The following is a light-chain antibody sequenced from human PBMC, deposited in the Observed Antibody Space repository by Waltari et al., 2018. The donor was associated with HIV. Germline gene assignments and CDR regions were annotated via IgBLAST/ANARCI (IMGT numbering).Light chain of an antibody. J-gene: IGKJ1*01. Sequence: DIQMTQSPSSLSASVGARVTITCRASQGIENGLGWYQQQPGKGPRRLISPASILHTGVPSIFRGGGAGTDFTLSIEGLRHEDFGIYCCLQERGFPRTFGQGTK. CDR3: LQERGFPRT. CDR1: QGIENG. V-gene: IGKV1-17*01. CDR2: PAS.